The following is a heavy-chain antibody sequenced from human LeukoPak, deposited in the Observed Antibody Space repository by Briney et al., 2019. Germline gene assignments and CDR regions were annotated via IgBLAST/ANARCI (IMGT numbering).Heavy chain of an antibody. CDR2: INPNSGGT. CDR1: GYSFTVYY. Sequence: VASVKVSCKASGYSFTVYYIHWVRQAPGQGLGWMGWINPNSGGTKYAQKFQGRVTMTRDTSISTAYMELSRLRSEDTAVYYCACGYSYGNDAFDIWGQGTMLTVSS. V-gene: IGHV1-2*02. CDR3: ACGYSYGNDAFDI. D-gene: IGHD5-18*01. J-gene: IGHJ3*02.